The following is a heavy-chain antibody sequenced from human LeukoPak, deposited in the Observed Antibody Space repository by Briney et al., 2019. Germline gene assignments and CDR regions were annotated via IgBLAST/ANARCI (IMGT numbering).Heavy chain of an antibody. V-gene: IGHV3-9*01. J-gene: IGHJ4*02. CDR1: GFTFGDYA. D-gene: IGHD3-22*01. CDR2: ISWNSGSI. Sequence: GGSLRLSCTASGFTFGDYAMHWVRQAPGKGLEWVSGISWNSGSIGYADSVKGRFTISRDNAKNSLYLQMNSLRAEDTALYYCARVPDSSGYYSPDYWGQGTLVTVSS. CDR3: ARVPDSSGYYSPDY.